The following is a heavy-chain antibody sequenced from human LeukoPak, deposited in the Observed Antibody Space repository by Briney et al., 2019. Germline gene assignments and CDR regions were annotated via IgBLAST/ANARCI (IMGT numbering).Heavy chain of an antibody. D-gene: IGHD6-19*01. CDR1: GYTFTGYY. CDR2: ISAYNGNT. J-gene: IGHJ4*02. Sequence: ASVKVSCKASGYTFTGYYMHWVRQAPGQGLEWMGWISAYNGNTNYAQKLQGRVTMTTDTSTSTAYMELRSLRSDDTAVYYCARQSIAVAGPPHWFDYWGQGTLVTVSS. CDR3: ARQSIAVAGPPHWFDY. V-gene: IGHV1-18*04.